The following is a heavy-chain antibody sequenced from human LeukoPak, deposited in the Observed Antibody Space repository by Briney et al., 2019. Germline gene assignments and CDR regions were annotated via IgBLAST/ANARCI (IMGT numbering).Heavy chain of an antibody. D-gene: IGHD2-8*02. J-gene: IGHJ5*02. Sequence: PGGSLRLSCAASGFTFSSYSMNWVRQAPGKGLEWVSFISSSSSYIYYADSVKGRFTISRDNAKNSLYLQTNSLRAEDTAVYYCASTSTDWFDPWGQGTLVTVSS. V-gene: IGHV3-21*01. CDR2: ISSSSSYI. CDR1: GFTFSSYS. CDR3: ASTSTDWFDP.